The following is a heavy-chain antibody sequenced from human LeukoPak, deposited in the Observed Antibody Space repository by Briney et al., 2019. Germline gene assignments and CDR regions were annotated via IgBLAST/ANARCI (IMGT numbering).Heavy chain of an antibody. J-gene: IGHJ5*02. CDR1: GGSISSYY. D-gene: IGHD6-6*01. CDR2: IYYSGST. V-gene: IGHV4-59*08. Sequence: SETLSLTCTVSGGSISSYYWSWIRQPPGKGLEWIGDIYYSGSTNYNPSLKSRVTISVDTSKNQFSLKLSSVTAADPAVYYCARRRSGTSSEFDPWGQGTLVTVSS. CDR3: ARRRSGTSSEFDP.